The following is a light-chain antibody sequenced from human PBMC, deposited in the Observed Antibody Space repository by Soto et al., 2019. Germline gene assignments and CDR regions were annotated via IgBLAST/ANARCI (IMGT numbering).Light chain of an antibody. CDR3: AAWDDSLNGVV. CDR2: SNN. V-gene: IGLV1-44*01. Sequence: QSVLTQPPSASGTPGQRVTISWSGSSSNIGSNTVNWYQQLPGTAPKLLIYSNNQRPSGVPDRFSCSKSGTSASLAISGLQSEDEADYYCAAWDDSLNGVVFGGGTKVTVL. CDR1: SSNIGSNT. J-gene: IGLJ2*01.